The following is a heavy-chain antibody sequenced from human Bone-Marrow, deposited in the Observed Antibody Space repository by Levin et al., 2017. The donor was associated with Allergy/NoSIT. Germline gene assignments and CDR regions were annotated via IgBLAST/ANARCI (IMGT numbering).Heavy chain of an antibody. CDR1: GFTFSSYS. D-gene: IGHD3-3*01. J-gene: IGHJ3*02. CDR2: IWNDGSNR. CDR3: ARDPNFWSGYCDI. V-gene: IGHV3-33*01. Sequence: PGGSLRLSCAASGFTFSSYSMHWVRQAPGKGLEWVAVIWNDGSNRFYADSVKGRFTISRDNSKNTLYLQMNSLRAEDTAVYYCARDPNFWSGYCDIWGQGTMVTVSS.